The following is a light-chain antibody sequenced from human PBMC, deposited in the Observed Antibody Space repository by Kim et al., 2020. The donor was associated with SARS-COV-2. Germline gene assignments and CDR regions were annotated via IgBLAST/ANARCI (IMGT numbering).Light chain of an antibody. CDR2: YDS. CDR1: NIESKS. CDR3: QVWDSSSVHRV. J-gene: IGLJ2*01. Sequence: SYELTQPPSVSVAPGKTASITCAGDNIESKSVHWYQQKPGQAPVLVISYDSDRPSGIPERLSGSNSDNTATLTISEVEARDEADYYCQVWDSSSVHRVFG. V-gene: IGLV3-21*04.